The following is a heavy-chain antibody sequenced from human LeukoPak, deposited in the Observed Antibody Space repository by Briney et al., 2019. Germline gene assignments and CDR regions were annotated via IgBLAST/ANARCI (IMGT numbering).Heavy chain of an antibody. CDR2: ISSSGTNI. CDR1: GGSISSGGYY. Sequence: LSLTCTVSGGSISSGGYYWSWIRQAPGKGLEWVSYISSSGTNIYYADSVEGRFTISRDNTKNSLSLQMNSLRAEDTAVYYCARRPAAASYYYYGLDVWGQGTTVTVSS. CDR3: ARRPAAASYYYYGLDV. D-gene: IGHD2-2*01. J-gene: IGHJ6*02. V-gene: IGHV3-11*01.